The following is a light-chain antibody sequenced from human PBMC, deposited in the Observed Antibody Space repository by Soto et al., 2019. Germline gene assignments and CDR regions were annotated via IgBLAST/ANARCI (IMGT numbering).Light chain of an antibody. CDR2: EVS. J-gene: IGLJ2*01. CDR1: SSDVGAYNY. Sequence: QSALTQPASVSGSPGQSITISCTGTSSDVGAYNYVSWYQQHPGKAPKLMIFEVSDRPSGVSNRFSGSKSGNTASLTNSGLQAEDEAYYYCSSYTSSNTLVFGGGTKLTVL. CDR3: SSYTSSNTLV. V-gene: IGLV2-14*01.